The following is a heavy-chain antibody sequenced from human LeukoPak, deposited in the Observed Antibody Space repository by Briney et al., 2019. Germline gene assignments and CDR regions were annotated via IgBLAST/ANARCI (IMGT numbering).Heavy chain of an antibody. J-gene: IGHJ1*01. D-gene: IGHD3-22*01. V-gene: IGHV3-48*03. CDR1: GFNFRNYE. Sequence: GGSLRLSCAASGFNFRNYEMHWVRQAPGKGLEWLSHISSSGSTIYYADSVKGRFTISRDNAKDSLYLQMNSLRLEDTAAYYCARSTYYADSSPYPFHYWGQGTLVTVSS. CDR2: ISSSGSTI. CDR3: ARSTYYADSSPYPFHY.